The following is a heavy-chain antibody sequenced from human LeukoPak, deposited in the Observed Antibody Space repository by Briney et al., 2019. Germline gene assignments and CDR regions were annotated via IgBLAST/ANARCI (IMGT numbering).Heavy chain of an antibody. CDR3: ARDLDYYDTSGSSQGY. CDR1: GFTFSSYG. J-gene: IGHJ4*02. D-gene: IGHD3-22*01. Sequence: PGRSLTLSCAASGFTFSSYGMHWVRQAPGKGLEWVAVIWYDGSNKYYADSVKGRLTISRDNSENTLYLQMNSLRAEDTAVYYCARDLDYYDTSGSSQGYWGQGILVTVSP. CDR2: IWYDGSNK. V-gene: IGHV3-33*01.